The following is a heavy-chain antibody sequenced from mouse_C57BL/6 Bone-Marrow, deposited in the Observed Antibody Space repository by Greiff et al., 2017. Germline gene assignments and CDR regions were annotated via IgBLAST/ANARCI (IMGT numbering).Heavy chain of an antibody. J-gene: IGHJ3*01. Sequence: QVQLQQSGAELVKPGASVKISCKASGYAFSSYWMNWVKQRPGKGLAWIGQIYPGDGDTNYNGKFKGKATLTADKSSSTAYMQLSSLTSEDSAVYFCARSAYYRNYGFAYWGQGTLVTVSA. CDR1: GYAFSSYW. D-gene: IGHD2-5*01. CDR2: IYPGDGDT. V-gene: IGHV1-80*01. CDR3: ARSAYYRNYGFAY.